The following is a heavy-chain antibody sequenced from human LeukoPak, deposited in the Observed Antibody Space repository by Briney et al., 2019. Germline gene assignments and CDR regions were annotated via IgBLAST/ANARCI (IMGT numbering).Heavy chain of an antibody. CDR1: GGTFSTYT. J-gene: IGHJ5*02. D-gene: IGHD1-14*01. CDR3: ARDRGIGTTYNWFVP. V-gene: IGHV1-69*04. Sequence: SVKLSCKASGGTFSTYTITWVRQAPGQGPEWMGRITPIFDVTTYAQKLQGRLTITADKSTNTAYMELSSLRSDDTAVYYCARDRGIGTTYNWFVPWGQGTLVTVSS. CDR2: ITPIFDVT.